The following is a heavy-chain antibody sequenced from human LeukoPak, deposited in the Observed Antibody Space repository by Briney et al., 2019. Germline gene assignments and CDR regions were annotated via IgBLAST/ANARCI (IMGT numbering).Heavy chain of an antibody. J-gene: IGHJ4*02. Sequence: SVKVSCKASGGTFTSYAISRVRQAPGQGLEWMGGIIPIFGTANYAQKFQGRVTITADESTSTAHMELSSLRSEDTAVYYCARADGSFSYYDILTASPGVYFDYWGQGTLVTVSS. CDR1: GGTFTSYA. D-gene: IGHD3-9*01. CDR3: ARADGSFSYYDILTASPGVYFDY. V-gene: IGHV1-69*13. CDR2: IIPIFGTA.